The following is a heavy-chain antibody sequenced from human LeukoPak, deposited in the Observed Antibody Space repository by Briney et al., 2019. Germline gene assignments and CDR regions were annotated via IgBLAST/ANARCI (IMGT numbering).Heavy chain of an antibody. CDR3: ARQVTVGATISY. D-gene: IGHD1-26*01. Sequence: PSETLSLTCTVSAGSTSSSSYYWDRIRQPPGKGLEWIGSIYYSGSTYYNPSLKSRVTISVDTSKNQFSLKLSSVTAADTAVYYCARQVTVGATISYWGQGTLVTVSS. CDR2: IYYSGST. J-gene: IGHJ4*02. CDR1: AGSTSSSSYY. V-gene: IGHV4-39*01.